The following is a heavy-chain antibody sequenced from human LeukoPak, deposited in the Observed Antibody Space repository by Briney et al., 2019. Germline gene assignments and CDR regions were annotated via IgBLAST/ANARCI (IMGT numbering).Heavy chain of an antibody. J-gene: IGHJ6*03. D-gene: IGHD4-11*01. Sequence: GESLKISCKGSGYSFTSYWIGWVRQMPGKGLEWMGIIYPGDSDTRYSPSFQGQVTISADKSISTAYLQWSSLKASDTAMYYCARHRSNYGYYYYYMDVWGKGTTVTVSS. CDR3: ARHRSNYGYYYYYMDV. CDR2: IYPGDSDT. V-gene: IGHV5-51*01. CDR1: GYSFTSYW.